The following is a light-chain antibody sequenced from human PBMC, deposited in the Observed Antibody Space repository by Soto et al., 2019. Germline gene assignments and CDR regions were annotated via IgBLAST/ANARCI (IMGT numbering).Light chain of an antibody. CDR3: QQYDNLPWT. CDR1: QDISNY. J-gene: IGKJ1*01. V-gene: IGKV1-33*01. CDR2: DAS. Sequence: DIQMTQSPSSLSASVGDRVTITCQASQDISNYLNWYQQKPGKAPKLLIYDASNLETGVQSRFSGSGSGTDFTFTISSLQPEDIATYYCQQYDNLPWTFGQVTKVEIK.